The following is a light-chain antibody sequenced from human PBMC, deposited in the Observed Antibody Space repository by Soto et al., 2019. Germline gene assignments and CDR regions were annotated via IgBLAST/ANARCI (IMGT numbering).Light chain of an antibody. CDR1: SRDVGGY. CDR3: RSYTSSNTVV. J-gene: IGLJ2*01. CDR2: EVS. V-gene: IGLV2-14*01. Sequence: QSALTQPASVSGSPGQSITISCTGTSRDVGGYVSWYQQHPGKAPKLMIYEVSNRPSGVSNRFSGSKSGNTVSLTISGLQAEDESDYYCRSYTSSNTVVFGGGTKLTV.